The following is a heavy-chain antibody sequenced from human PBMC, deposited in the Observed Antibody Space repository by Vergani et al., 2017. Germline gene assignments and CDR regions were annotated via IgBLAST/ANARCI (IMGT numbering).Heavy chain of an antibody. J-gene: IGHJ4*02. CDR3: ARGSRAEGGSGPDK. CDR2: IFSSGTT. Sequence: QVQLRQWGAGLVKPSETLSLTCGIYGDSLRGHYWSWIRQSPGKGLEWIGEIFSSGTTNYNPSFKNRVTMSVDTSKNQFSLKLNSVTAADTAVYYCARGSRAEGGSGPDKWGQGTLVTVSS. V-gene: IGHV4-34*02. CDR1: GDSLRGHY. D-gene: IGHD6-13*01.